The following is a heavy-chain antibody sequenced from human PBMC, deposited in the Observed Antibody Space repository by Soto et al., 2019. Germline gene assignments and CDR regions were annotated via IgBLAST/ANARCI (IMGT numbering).Heavy chain of an antibody. J-gene: IGHJ6*02. D-gene: IGHD5-18*01. V-gene: IGHV5-51*01. CDR1: GYSFTSYG. CDR3: ARLDGYSYGVPGSYGMDV. Sequence: GESMKISYKGSGYSFTSYGIGWVSQIPGKGLEWMGIIYPGDSDTRYSPSFQGQVTISADKSISTAYLQWSSLKASDTAMYYCARLDGYSYGVPGSYGMDVWGQGTTVTVSS. CDR2: IYPGDSDT.